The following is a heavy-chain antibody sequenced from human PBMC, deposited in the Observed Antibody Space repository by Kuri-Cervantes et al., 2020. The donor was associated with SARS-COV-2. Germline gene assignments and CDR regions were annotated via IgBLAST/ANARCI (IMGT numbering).Heavy chain of an antibody. CDR2: ISYDGSNK. J-gene: IGHJ6*02. CDR1: GFTFSSYW. Sequence: LSLTCAASGFTFSSYWMHWVRQAPGKGLEWVAVISYDGSNKYYAGSVKGRFTISRDNSKNTLYLQMNSLRAEDTAVYYCAKELSRDIVVVPVYHYYYGMDVWGQGTTVTVSS. D-gene: IGHD2-2*01. V-gene: IGHV3-30*18. CDR3: AKELSRDIVVVPVYHYYYGMDV.